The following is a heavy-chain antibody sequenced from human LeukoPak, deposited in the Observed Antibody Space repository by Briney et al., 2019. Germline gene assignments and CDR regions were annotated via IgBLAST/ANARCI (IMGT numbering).Heavy chain of an antibody. CDR3: AKVFGHSAYCSSTSCSNYYYYYMDV. V-gene: IGHV3-33*06. D-gene: IGHD2-2*01. J-gene: IGHJ6*03. CDR1: GFTFSSYG. CDR2: IWYDGSNK. Sequence: GGSLRLSCAASGFTFSSYGMHWVRQAPGKGLEWVAVIWYDGSNKYYADSVKGRFTISRDNSKNTLYLQMNSLRAEDTAVYYCAKVFGHSAYCSSTSCSNYYYYYMDVWGKGTTVTVSS.